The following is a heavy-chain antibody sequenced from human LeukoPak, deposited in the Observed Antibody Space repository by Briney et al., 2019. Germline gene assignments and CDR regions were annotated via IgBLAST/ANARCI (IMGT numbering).Heavy chain of an antibody. J-gene: IGHJ3*02. V-gene: IGHV3-21*01. CDR2: ISSSSSYI. D-gene: IGHD6-13*01. Sequence: GGSLRLSCAASGFTFSSYSMNWVRQAPGKGLEWVSSISSSSSYIYYADSVKGRFTISRDNAKNSLYLQMNSLRAEDTAVYYCARLYSSSWYXAFDIWGQGTMVTVSS. CDR1: GFTFSSYS. CDR3: ARLYSSSWYXAFDI.